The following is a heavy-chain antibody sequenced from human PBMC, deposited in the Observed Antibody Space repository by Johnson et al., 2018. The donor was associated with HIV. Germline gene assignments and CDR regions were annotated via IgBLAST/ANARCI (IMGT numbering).Heavy chain of an antibody. CDR2: IYSGGST. V-gene: IGHV3-66*01. CDR3: ARDPGGSLGAFDI. CDR1: GFTVSSNY. D-gene: IGHD1-26*01. Sequence: VQLVESGGGLVQPWGSLRLSCAASGFTVSSNYMSWVRQAPGKGLEWVSVIYSGGSTYYADSVKGRFTISSDNSKNTLYLQMNSLRVEDTAVYYCARDPGGSLGAFDIWGQGTIVTVSS. J-gene: IGHJ3*02.